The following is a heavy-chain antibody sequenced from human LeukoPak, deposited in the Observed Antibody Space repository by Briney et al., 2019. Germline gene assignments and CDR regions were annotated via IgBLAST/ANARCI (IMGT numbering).Heavy chain of an antibody. V-gene: IGHV3-21*01. CDR1: GFTFSSYS. CDR2: VSTGSNYI. CDR3: ARGSYGSGKDAFDI. J-gene: IGHJ3*02. Sequence: GGSLRLSCTASGFTFSSYSLNWVRQAPGKGLEWVSSVSTGSNYIYYADSVKGRFTISRDNDKNSLYLQMNSLRVEDTAVYYCARGSYGSGKDAFDIWGQGTMVTVSS. D-gene: IGHD3-10*01.